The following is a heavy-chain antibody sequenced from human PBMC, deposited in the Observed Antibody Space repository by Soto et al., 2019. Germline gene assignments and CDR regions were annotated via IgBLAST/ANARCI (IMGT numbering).Heavy chain of an antibody. Sequence: SETQSLTCTVSGGSISSGGDYWSWIRQHPGKGLEWIGYIYYSGSTYYNPSLKSRVTISVDTSKNQFSLKLSSVTAADTAVYYCARVDSSHISYYFDYWGQGTLVTVSS. CDR2: IYYSGST. V-gene: IGHV4-31*03. CDR3: ARVDSSHISYYFDY. J-gene: IGHJ4*02. D-gene: IGHD2-21*01. CDR1: GGSISSGGDY.